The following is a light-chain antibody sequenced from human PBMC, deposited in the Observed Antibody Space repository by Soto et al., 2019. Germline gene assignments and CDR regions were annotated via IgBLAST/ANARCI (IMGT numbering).Light chain of an antibody. CDR2: GAS. CDR3: QQYGSSGT. V-gene: IGKV3-20*01. J-gene: IGKJ1*01. Sequence: ENVFTPSPSTLSLSPGERATPSCRASQSVSNNYLAWYQQKPGQAPRLLIYGASNRATGIPDRFSGSGSGTDFTLTISRLEPEDFAVYYCQQYGSSGTFGQGTKVDIK. CDR1: QSVSNNY.